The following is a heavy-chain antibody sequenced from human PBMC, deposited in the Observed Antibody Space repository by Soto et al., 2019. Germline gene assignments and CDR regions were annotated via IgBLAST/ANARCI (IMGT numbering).Heavy chain of an antibody. J-gene: IGHJ6*02. V-gene: IGHV1-69*12. D-gene: IGHD2-21*02. Sequence: QVQLVQSGAEVKKPGSSVKVSCKASGGTFSSYAISWVRQALGQGLEWMGGIIPIFGTANYAQKFQGRVTITADESTSTAYMELSSLRSEDTAVYYCADKGGGNSDYYYGMDVWGQGTTVTVCS. CDR3: ADKGGGNSDYYYGMDV. CDR1: GGTFSSYA. CDR2: IIPIFGTA.